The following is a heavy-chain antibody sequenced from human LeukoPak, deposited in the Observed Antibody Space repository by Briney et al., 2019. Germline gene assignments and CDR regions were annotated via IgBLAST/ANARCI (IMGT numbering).Heavy chain of an antibody. CDR1: GFTFNSYS. CDR2: ISSHGSNK. V-gene: IGHV3-30*04. Sequence: GGSLRLSCAASGFTFNSYSMHWVCQAPGKGLKWVAVISSHGSNKDYADSVKGRFTISRDNSENTLYLQMDSLTTEDTGVYYCAREQGQQWRRFDSWGQGSPVTVSS. CDR3: AREQGQQWRRFDS. J-gene: IGHJ4*02. D-gene: IGHD6-19*01.